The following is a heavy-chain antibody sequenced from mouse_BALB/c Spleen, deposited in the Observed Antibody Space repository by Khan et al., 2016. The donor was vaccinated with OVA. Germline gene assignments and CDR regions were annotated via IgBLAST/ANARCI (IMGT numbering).Heavy chain of an antibody. Sequence: QVQLKESGAELVRPGTSVKVSCKASGYAFTNYLIEWVKQRPGQGLEWIGVINPGSGGTNYNEKFKGKATLTADKSSSTAYMQLSSLTSDDSAVYVCASGGYDGGYAMDDWGQGTSVTVSS. J-gene: IGHJ4*01. CDR2: INPGSGGT. CDR1: GYAFTNYL. V-gene: IGHV1-54*01. CDR3: ASGGYDGGYAMDD. D-gene: IGHD2-14*01.